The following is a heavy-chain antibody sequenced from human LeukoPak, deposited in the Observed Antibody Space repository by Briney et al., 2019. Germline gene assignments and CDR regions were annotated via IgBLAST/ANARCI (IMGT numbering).Heavy chain of an antibody. D-gene: IGHD4-23*01. J-gene: IGHJ4*02. CDR1: GYTFTGYY. CDR3: ARDFGGPTVVTPTFDY. V-gene: IGHV1-2*02. CDR2: INPNSGGT. Sequence: ASVKVSCKASGYTFTGYYMHWVRQAPGQGLEWMGWINPNSGGTNYAQKFQGRVTMTRDTSISTAYMELSRLRSDDTAVYYCARDFGGPTVVTPTFDYWGQGTLVTVSS.